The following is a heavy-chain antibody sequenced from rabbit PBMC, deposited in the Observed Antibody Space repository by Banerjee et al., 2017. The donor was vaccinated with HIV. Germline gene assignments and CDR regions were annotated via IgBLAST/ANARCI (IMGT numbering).Heavy chain of an antibody. D-gene: IGHD1-1*01. CDR3: ASSSGGYYMGDWLDL. J-gene: IGHJ5*01. Sequence: QLKETGGGLVQPGGSLTLSCKASGFDFSSYYMNWVRQAPGKGLEWIGRIYAGKGSSDYANWVNGRFTISSDSAQNTVDLQMNSLTAADTATYFCASSSGGYYMGDWLDLWGPGTLVTVS. CDR2: IYAGKGSS. V-gene: IGHV1S7*01. CDR1: GFDFSSYY.